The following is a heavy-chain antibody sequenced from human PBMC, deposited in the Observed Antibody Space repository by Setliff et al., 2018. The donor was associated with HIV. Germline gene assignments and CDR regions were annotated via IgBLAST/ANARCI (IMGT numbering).Heavy chain of an antibody. CDR1: GFTFTEYY. D-gene: IGHD5-12*01. V-gene: IGHV1-8*03. CDR2: MNPKSGNT. J-gene: IGHJ3*01. Sequence: GASVKVSCKASGFTFTEYYIHWVRQAPGQGLEWMGWMNPKSGNTGYARKFQGRVTITTDESTSTAYMDLSSLKSEDTAIYYCARTSGDAYNYEGAFDVWGQGTLVTVSS. CDR3: ARTSGDAYNYEGAFDV.